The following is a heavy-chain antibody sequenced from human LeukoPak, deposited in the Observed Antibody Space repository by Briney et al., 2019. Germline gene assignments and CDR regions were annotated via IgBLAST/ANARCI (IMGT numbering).Heavy chain of an antibody. Sequence: GGSLRLSCAASGFTFSNFAMSWVRQAPGKGLEWVSAIAGGGGSTHYADSVRGRFTISRDNSKSTLYLQMNSLRAEDTAVYYCAKDRGSIFGVVILSDYWGQGTLVTVSS. CDR2: IAGGGGST. J-gene: IGHJ4*02. V-gene: IGHV3-23*01. CDR1: GFTFSNFA. D-gene: IGHD3-3*01. CDR3: AKDRGSIFGVVILSDY.